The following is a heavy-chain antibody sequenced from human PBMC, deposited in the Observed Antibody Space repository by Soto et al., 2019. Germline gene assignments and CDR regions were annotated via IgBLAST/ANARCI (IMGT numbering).Heavy chain of an antibody. CDR2: IFYSGST. CDR3: ARLLDGLHFDY. Sequence: SETLSLTCTVSGGSISSSSYYWGWIRQPPGKGLEWIGSIFYSGSTYYNPSLKSRVTISVDTSKNQFSLKLSSVTAADTAVYYCARLLDGLHFDYWGQGTLVTVSS. J-gene: IGHJ4*02. V-gene: IGHV4-39*01. CDR1: GGSISSSSYY. D-gene: IGHD3-9*01.